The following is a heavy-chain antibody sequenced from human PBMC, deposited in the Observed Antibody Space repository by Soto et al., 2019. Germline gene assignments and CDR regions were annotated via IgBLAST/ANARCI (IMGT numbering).Heavy chain of an antibody. D-gene: IGHD2-15*01. CDR2: IIPILALT. CDR1: GDTSSTYS. J-gene: IGHJ5*02. V-gene: IGHV1-69*02. CDR3: ARGYCSGGSCYSPRYNGFDP. Sequence: QVQLVQSGAEVKKTGSSVKVSCKASGDTSSTYSINWVRQAPGQGIEWVGRIIPILALTNYAQRFQGRVTITADKSTSKVYMELSSLRSEDTAVYYCARGYCSGGSCYSPRYNGFDPWGQGTLVTVSS.